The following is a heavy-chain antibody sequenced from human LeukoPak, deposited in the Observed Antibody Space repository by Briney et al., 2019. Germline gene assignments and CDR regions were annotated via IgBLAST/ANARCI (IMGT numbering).Heavy chain of an antibody. CDR2: IKEDGSVK. V-gene: IGHV3-7*01. D-gene: IGHD1-26*01. CDR3: ASSGSYRFDY. Sequence: GGSLRLSCTASGFIFSSHWMTWVRQSPGKGLEWVANIKEDGSVKYYVDSVKGRFTISRDNTKNALYLQMNSLRDEDTAVYYCASSGSYRFDYWGQGTLVTVSS. CDR1: GFIFSSHW. J-gene: IGHJ4*02.